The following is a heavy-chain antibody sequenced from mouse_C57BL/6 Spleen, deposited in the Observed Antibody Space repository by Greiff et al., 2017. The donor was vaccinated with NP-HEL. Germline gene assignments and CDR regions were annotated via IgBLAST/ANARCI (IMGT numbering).Heavy chain of an antibody. D-gene: IGHD2-4*01. V-gene: IGHV1-85*01. CDR3: AREGGLRSVSYYARDY. Sequence: QVQLQQSGPELVKPGASVKLSCKASGYTFTSYDINWVQQRPGQGLEWIGWIYPRDGSTKYNEKFKGKATLTVDTSSSTAYMELHSLTSEDSAVYFGAREGGLRSVSYYARDYWGQGTSVTVSS. CDR2: IYPRDGST. CDR1: GYTFTSYD. J-gene: IGHJ4*01.